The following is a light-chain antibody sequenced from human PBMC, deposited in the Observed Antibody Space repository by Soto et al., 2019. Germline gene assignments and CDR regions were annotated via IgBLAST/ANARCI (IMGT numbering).Light chain of an antibody. CDR1: QTISSW. J-gene: IGKJ1*01. V-gene: IGKV1-5*03. CDR3: QHYNSYSEA. Sequence: DIQMTQSPSTLSGSVGDRVTITCRASQTISSWLAWYQQKPGKAPKLLIYKASTLKSGVPSRFSGSGSGTGFTLTISSLQPDHFATYYCQHYNSYSEAFGQGTKVDIK. CDR2: KAS.